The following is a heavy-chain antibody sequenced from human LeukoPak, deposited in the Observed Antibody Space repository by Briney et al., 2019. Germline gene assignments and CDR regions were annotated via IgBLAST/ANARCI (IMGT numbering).Heavy chain of an antibody. Sequence: SETLSLTCTVSGGSISSYYWSWIRQPAGKGLEWIGRIYTSGSTNYNPSLKSRVTMSVDTSKNQFSLKLSSGTAADTAVYYCARGPQAVAAAWGAFDIWGQGTMVTVFS. CDR2: IYTSGST. J-gene: IGHJ3*02. CDR3: ARGPQAVAAAWGAFDI. V-gene: IGHV4-4*07. CDR1: GGSISSYY. D-gene: IGHD6-19*01.